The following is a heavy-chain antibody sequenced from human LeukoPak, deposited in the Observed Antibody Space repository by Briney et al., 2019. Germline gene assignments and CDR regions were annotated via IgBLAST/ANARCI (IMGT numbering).Heavy chain of an antibody. CDR2: ISGSGGST. J-gene: IGHJ4*02. D-gene: IGHD2-15*01. Sequence: GGSLRLSCAASGFTFSSYAMSWVRQAPGKGLEWVSAISGSGGSTYYADSVKGRFTISRDNSKNTLYLQMNSLRAEDTAVYYCAKDGLFVVVVAATASPYFDYWGQGTLVTVSS. CDR1: GFTFSSYA. V-gene: IGHV3-23*01. CDR3: AKDGLFVVVVAATASPYFDY.